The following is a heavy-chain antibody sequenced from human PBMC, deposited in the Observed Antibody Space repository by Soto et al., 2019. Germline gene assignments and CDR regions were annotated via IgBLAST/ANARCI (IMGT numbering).Heavy chain of an antibody. CDR1: GGSVSSGSYY. J-gene: IGHJ6*02. CDR2: IYYSGST. D-gene: IGHD1-1*01. V-gene: IGHV4-61*01. Sequence: SETLSLTCTVSGGSVSSGSYYWSWIRQPPGKGLEWIGYIYYSGSTNYNPSLKSRVTISVDTSKNQFSLKLSSVTAADTAVYYCAGTRDYYYGMDVWGQGTKVTVSS. CDR3: AGTRDYYYGMDV.